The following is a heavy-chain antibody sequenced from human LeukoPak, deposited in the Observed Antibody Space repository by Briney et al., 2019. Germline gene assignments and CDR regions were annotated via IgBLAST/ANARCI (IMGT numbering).Heavy chain of an antibody. CDR3: ARTRWSREVDY. J-gene: IGHJ4*02. CDR2: INHSGST. CDR1: GGSFSGYY. D-gene: IGHD4-23*01. Sequence: SETLSLTCAVYGGSFSGYYWSWIRQPPGKGLGWIGEINHSGSTNYNPSLKSRVTISVDTSKNQFSLKLSSVTAADTAVYYCARTRWSREVDYWGQGTLVTVSS. V-gene: IGHV4-34*01.